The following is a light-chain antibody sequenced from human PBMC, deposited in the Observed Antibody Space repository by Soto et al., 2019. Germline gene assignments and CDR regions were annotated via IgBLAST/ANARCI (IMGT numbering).Light chain of an antibody. J-gene: IGKJ4*01. V-gene: IGKV1-33*01. CDR3: QQYDNLPLT. Sequence: DIQMTQSPSSLSASVGDRFTITCQATQDISNYLNWYQHKPGKAPKLLIYDASNLETGVPSRFSGSGSGTDFTFTISSLQPEDIATYYCQQYDNLPLTFGGGTKVEIK. CDR2: DAS. CDR1: QDISNY.